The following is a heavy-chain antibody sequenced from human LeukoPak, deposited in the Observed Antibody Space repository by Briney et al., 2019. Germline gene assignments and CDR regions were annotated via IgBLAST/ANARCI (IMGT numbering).Heavy chain of an antibody. CDR2: IYYSGST. Sequence: PSETLSLTCTVSGGSISSSSYYWGWLRQPPGKGLEWIGSIYYSGSTYYNPSLKRRVIISVDTSKNQFSLKLSSVTAADTAVYYCARVTYSSSGGVYYYYYMDVWGKGPTVTVSS. D-gene: IGHD6-6*01. V-gene: IGHV4-39*07. CDR1: GGSISSSSYY. J-gene: IGHJ6*03. CDR3: ARVTYSSSGGVYYYYYMDV.